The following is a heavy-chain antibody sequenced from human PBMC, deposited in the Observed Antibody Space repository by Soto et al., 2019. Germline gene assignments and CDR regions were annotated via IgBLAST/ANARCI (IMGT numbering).Heavy chain of an antibody. CDR2: ISYNGGNK. CDR1: GFTFSSYA. Sequence: QVQLVESGGGVVQPGRSLRLSCAASGFTFSSYAMHWVRQAPGKGLEWVTFISYNGGNKCYADSVKGRFTISRDNSKNTLYLEMNRLRAEDRGMYYCAREGEAGVAGTSFDYWGQGTLVTVPS. V-gene: IGHV3-30-3*01. D-gene: IGHD6-19*01. J-gene: IGHJ4*02. CDR3: AREGEAGVAGTSFDY.